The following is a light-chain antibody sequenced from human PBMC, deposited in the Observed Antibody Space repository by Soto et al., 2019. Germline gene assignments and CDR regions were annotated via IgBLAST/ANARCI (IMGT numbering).Light chain of an antibody. V-gene: IGLV2-14*01. Sequence: QSALTQPGSVSGSPGQSITISCTGTSSDVGGYNYVSWYQQHPGKAPKLMIYDVSYRPSGVSDRFSGSKSGNTASLTISGLQSEDEADYYCDSYTSGSSYVFGTGTQLTVL. CDR1: SSDVGGYNY. CDR3: DSYTSGSSYV. J-gene: IGLJ1*01. CDR2: DVS.